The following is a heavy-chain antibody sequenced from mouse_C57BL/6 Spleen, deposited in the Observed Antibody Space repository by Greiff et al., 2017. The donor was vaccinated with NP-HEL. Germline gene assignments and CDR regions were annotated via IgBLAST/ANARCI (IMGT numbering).Heavy chain of an antibody. CDR3: ARSGLDYYGSSYPWFAY. CDR2: IYPGGGYT. CDR1: GYTFTNYW. J-gene: IGHJ3*01. V-gene: IGHV1-63*01. Sequence: QVQLQQSGAELVRPGTSVKMSCKASGYTFTNYWIGWAKQRPGHGLEWIGDIYPGGGYTNYNEKFKGKATLTADKSSSTAYMQFSSLTSEDSAIYYCARSGLDYYGSSYPWFAYWGQGTLVTVSA. D-gene: IGHD1-1*01.